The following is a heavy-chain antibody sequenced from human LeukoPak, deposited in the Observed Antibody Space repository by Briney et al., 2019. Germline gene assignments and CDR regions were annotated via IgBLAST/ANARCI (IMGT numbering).Heavy chain of an antibody. CDR1: GGSFSGYY. J-gene: IGHJ4*02. D-gene: IGHD3-9*01. V-gene: IGHV4-34*01. CDR2: INHSGST. Sequence: SETLSLTCAVYGGSFSGYYWSWIRQTPGKGLEWIGEINHSGSTNYNPSLKSRVTISVDTSKNQFSLKLSSVTAADTAVYYCARGGRRGWLLSAYYFDYWGQGTLVTVSS. CDR3: ARGGRRGWLLSAYYFDY.